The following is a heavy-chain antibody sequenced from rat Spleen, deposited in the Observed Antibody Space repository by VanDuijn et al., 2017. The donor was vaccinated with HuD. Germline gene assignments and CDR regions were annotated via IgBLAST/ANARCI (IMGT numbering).Heavy chain of an antibody. CDR1: GFTFDDYH. J-gene: IGHJ2*01. CDR3: ARHNTYYGYYYFDY. V-gene: IGHV5-25*01. CDR2: ISPSGSTT. D-gene: IGHD1-9*01. Sequence: EVQLVESGGGLVQPGRSLKLSCAASGFTFDDYHMAWVRQAPTNGLEWVASISPSGSTTHYRDSVKGRFTISRDNAKSTLYLQMNSLRSEDTATYFCARHNTYYGYYYFDYWGQGVMVTVSS.